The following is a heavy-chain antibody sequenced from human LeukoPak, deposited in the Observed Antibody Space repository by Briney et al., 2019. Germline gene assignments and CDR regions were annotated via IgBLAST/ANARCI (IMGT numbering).Heavy chain of an antibody. CDR2: ISGSGGST. CDR1: GFTFSSYA. V-gene: IGHV3-23*01. CDR3: AKGGYYYDSSGSFDY. J-gene: IGHJ4*02. Sequence: GGSLRLSCAASGFTFSSYAMSWVRQAPGKGPEWVSAISGSGGSTYYADSAKGRFTISRDNSKNTLYLQMNSLRAEDTAVYYCAKGGYYYDSSGSFDYWGQGTLVTVSS. D-gene: IGHD3-22*01.